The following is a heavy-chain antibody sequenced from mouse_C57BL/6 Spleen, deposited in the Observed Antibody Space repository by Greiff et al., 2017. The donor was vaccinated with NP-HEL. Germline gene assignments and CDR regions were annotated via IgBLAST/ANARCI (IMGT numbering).Heavy chain of an antibody. J-gene: IGHJ4*01. Sequence: EVKLVESEGGLVQPGSSMKLSCTASGFTFSDYYMAWVRQVPEKGLEWVANINYDGSSTYYLDSLKSRFIISRDNAKNILYLQMSSLKSEDTATYYCASELTATRDYAMDYWGQGTSVTVSS. D-gene: IGHD4-1*01. CDR1: GFTFSDYY. CDR2: INYDGSST. CDR3: ASELTATRDYAMDY. V-gene: IGHV5-16*01.